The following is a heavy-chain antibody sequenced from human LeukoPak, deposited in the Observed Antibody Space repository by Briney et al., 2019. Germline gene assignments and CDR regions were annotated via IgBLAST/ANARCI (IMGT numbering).Heavy chain of an antibody. J-gene: IGHJ5*02. CDR1: GGSISSGGYY. CDR2: IYYSGST. CDR3: ARAARVVAAIVGKFDP. Sequence: SQTLSLTCTVSGGSISSGGYYWSWIRQHPGKGLEWIGYIYYSGSTYYNPSLKSRVTISVDTSKNQFSLKLSSVTAADTAVYYCARAARVVAAIVGKFDPWGQGTLVTVSS. D-gene: IGHD2-15*01. V-gene: IGHV4-31*03.